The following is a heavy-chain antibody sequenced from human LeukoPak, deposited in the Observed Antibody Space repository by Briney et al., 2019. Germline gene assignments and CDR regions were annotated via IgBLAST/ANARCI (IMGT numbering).Heavy chain of an antibody. CDR3: ACRGYYYDSSGYYFDY. J-gene: IGHJ4*02. D-gene: IGHD3-22*01. CDR2: INPNSGGT. Sequence: ASVKVSRKASGYTFTSYGISWVRQAPGQGLEWMGWINPNSGGTNYAQKFQGRVTMTRDTSISTAYMELSRLRSDDTAVYYCACRGYYYDSSGYYFDYWGQGTLVTVSS. V-gene: IGHV1-2*02. CDR1: GYTFTSYG.